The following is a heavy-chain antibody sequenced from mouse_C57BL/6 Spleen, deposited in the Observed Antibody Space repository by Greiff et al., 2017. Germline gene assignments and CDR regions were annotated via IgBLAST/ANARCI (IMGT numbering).Heavy chain of an antibody. CDR1: GYSFTSYY. Sequence: QVQLQQSGPELVKPGASVKISCKASGYSFTSYYIHWVKQRPGQGLEWIGWIYPGSGNTKYNEKFKGKATLTADTSSSTAYMQLSSLTSEDSAVYYCARSSTVVAPLDYWGQGTTLTVSS. CDR2: IYPGSGNT. V-gene: IGHV1-66*01. D-gene: IGHD1-1*01. J-gene: IGHJ2*01. CDR3: ARSSTVVAPLDY.